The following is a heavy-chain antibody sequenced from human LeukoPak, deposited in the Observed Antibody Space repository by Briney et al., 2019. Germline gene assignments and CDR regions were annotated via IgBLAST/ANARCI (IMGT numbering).Heavy chain of an antibody. CDR1: GYTFTSYY. Sequence: ASVKVSCKASGYTFTSYYMHWVRQAPGQGLEWMGIINPSGGSTSYAQKFQGRDTMTRDMSTSTVYMELSSLRSEDTAVYYCATERGDYGSGSLYYYYYMDVWGKGTTVTVSS. D-gene: IGHD3-10*01. J-gene: IGHJ6*03. V-gene: IGHV1-46*01. CDR2: INPSGGST. CDR3: ATERGDYGSGSLYYYYYMDV.